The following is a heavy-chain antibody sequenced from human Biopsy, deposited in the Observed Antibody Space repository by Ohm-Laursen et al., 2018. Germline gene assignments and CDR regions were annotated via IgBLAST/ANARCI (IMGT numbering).Heavy chain of an antibody. Sequence: GSLRLSCAASGFTFDDYAMHWVRQAPGKGLEWVSVIYSGGSTYYADSVKGRFTISRDNSKNTLYLQMNSLRAEDTAVYYCARGGIAAAGTNFDYWGQGTLVTASS. J-gene: IGHJ4*02. D-gene: IGHD6-13*01. CDR3: ARGGIAAAGTNFDY. V-gene: IGHV3-66*01. CDR1: GFTFDDYA. CDR2: IYSGGST.